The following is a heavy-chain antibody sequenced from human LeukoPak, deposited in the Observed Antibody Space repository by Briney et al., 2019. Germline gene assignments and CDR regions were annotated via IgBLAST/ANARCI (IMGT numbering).Heavy chain of an antibody. CDR1: GFSFDDYA. J-gene: IGHJ4*02. V-gene: IGHV3-43D*03. Sequence: PGGSLRLSCAASGFSFDDYAMHWVRQAPGKGLEWVSLISWDGGSTYYADSVKGRFTISRDNSKNSLYLQMNSLRAEDTALYYCAKDIRREQWLGIDYWGQGTLVTVSS. CDR3: AKDIRREQWLGIDY. CDR2: ISWDGGST. D-gene: IGHD6-19*01.